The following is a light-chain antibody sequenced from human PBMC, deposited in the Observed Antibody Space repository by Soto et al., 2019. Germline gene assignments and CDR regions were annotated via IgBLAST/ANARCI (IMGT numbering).Light chain of an antibody. CDR2: GAS. CDR3: QQYAGSPST. CDR1: QSVSNSY. J-gene: IGKJ1*01. Sequence: EIVLTQSPGTLSLSPRERATLSCRASQSVSNSYLAWYQQKPGQGPRLLIYGASSRATGIPDRFSGSGSGTDFTLTISRLEPEDFAVYYCQQYAGSPSTFGQGTKVEI. V-gene: IGKV3-20*01.